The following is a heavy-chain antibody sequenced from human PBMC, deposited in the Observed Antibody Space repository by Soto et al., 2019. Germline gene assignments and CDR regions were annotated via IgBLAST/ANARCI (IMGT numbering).Heavy chain of an antibody. CDR3: ATHNYYTFEY. CDR1: GFTFSSYW. Sequence: GGSLRLSCAASGFTFSSYWMHWVRQAPGKGLVWVSHINSDGGDTTYADSVKGRFTISRDNSKNSLYLQMDSLRAEDTALYYCATHNYYTFEYWGQGALVTVSS. D-gene: IGHD3-22*01. J-gene: IGHJ4*02. CDR2: INSDGGDT. V-gene: IGHV3-74*03.